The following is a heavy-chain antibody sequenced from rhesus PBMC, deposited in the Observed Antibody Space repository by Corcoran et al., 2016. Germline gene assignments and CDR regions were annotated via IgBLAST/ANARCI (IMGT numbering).Heavy chain of an antibody. J-gene: IGHJ3*01. CDR3: ARGGRGYSYRDAFDF. CDR2: INDSCLSA. V-gene: IGHV4-169*01. Sequence: QLQLQESGPGLVKPSETLSLTCAVSGGSIRSSYWSWIRQAPGKGLVWIGYINDSCLSANNNPTLKSRVNLTVDTSKNQLSVKLSSVTAADTAVYYCARGGRGYSYRDAFDFWGQGLRVTVSS. CDR1: GGSIRSSY. D-gene: IGHD5-12*01.